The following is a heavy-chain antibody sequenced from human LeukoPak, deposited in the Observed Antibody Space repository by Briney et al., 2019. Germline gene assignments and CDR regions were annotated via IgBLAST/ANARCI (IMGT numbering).Heavy chain of an antibody. V-gene: IGHV4-59*01. CDR3: ARAAGSGWSYFDY. J-gene: IGHJ4*02. CDR2: IYYSGST. Sequence: PSETLSLTCTVSGGSISSYYWSWIRQPPGKGLEWIGYIYYSGSTNYNPSLKSRVTISVDTSKNQFSLKLSSVTAADTAIYYCARAAGSGWSYFDYWGQGTLVTVSS. CDR1: GGSISSYY. D-gene: IGHD6-19*01.